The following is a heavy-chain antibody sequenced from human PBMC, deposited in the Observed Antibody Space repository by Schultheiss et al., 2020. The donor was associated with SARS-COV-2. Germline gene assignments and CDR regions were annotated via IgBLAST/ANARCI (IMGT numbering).Heavy chain of an antibody. CDR3: ARTRPSLRLAGGFDY. CDR2: IGTAGDT. V-gene: IGHV3-13*04. Sequence: GGSLRLCCAASGFTFSSYDMHWVRQATGKGLEWVSAIGTAGDTYYQGSVKGRFTISRENAKNSLYLQMNSLRAGDTAVYYCARTRPSLRLAGGFDYWGQGTLVTVSS. J-gene: IGHJ4*02. D-gene: IGHD6-19*01. CDR1: GFTFSSYD.